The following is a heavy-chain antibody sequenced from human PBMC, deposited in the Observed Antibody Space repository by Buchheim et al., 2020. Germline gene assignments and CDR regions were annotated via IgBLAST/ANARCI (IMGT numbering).Heavy chain of an antibody. Sequence: QVQLQESGPGLVKPSQTLSLTCTVSGGPISRGGYSWSWIRQHPGKGLEWIGYIYYSGSTYYNPSLKSRVTLPVDTSKNQFSLKLSSMTAADTAVYYCARVLNYYDSSGNYYYYMDVWGKGTT. D-gene: IGHD3-22*01. V-gene: IGHV4-31*03. CDR3: ARVLNYYDSSGNYYYYMDV. CDR2: IYYSGST. J-gene: IGHJ6*03. CDR1: GGPISRGGYS.